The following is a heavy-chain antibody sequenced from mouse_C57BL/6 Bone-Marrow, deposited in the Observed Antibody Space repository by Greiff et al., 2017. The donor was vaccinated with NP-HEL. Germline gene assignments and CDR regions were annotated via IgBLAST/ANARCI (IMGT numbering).Heavy chain of an antibody. CDR3: ANQFITTVVEDY. CDR1: GYTFTSYW. CDR2: IHPNSGST. J-gene: IGHJ2*01. Sequence: QVQLQQPGAELVKPGASVKLSCKASGYTFTSYWMHWVKQRPGQGLEWIGMIHPNSGSTNYNEKFKSKATLTVDKSSSTAYMQLSSLTSEDSAVYYCANQFITTVVEDYWGQGTTLTVSS. V-gene: IGHV1-64*01. D-gene: IGHD1-1*01.